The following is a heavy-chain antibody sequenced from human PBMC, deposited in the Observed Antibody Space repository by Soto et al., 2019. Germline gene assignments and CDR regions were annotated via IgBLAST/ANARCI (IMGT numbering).Heavy chain of an antibody. CDR1: GFSLSTSGVG. J-gene: IGHJ4*02. CDR2: IYWDDDK. Sequence: QITLKEPGPTLVKPTQTLTLTCTFSGFSLSTSGVGVGWIRQPPGKALEWLALIYWDDDKRYSPSLKSRLTITKDTSKNQVVLTMTNMDPMDTATYYCAHRRRAAGGYFFDYWGQGTLVTVSS. V-gene: IGHV2-5*02. CDR3: AHRRRAAGGYFFDY. D-gene: IGHD6-25*01.